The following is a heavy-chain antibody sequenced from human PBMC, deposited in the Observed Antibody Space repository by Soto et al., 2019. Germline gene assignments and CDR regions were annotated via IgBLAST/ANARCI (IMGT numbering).Heavy chain of an antibody. CDR2: IIPIFGTA. J-gene: IGHJ4*02. V-gene: IGHV1-69*13. CDR1: GGTFSRYA. Sequence: ASVKVSCKASGGTFSRYAISWVRQAPGQGLEWMGGIIPIFGTANYAQKFQGRVTITADESTSTAYMELSSLRSEDTAVYYCASRRGGLDGYNYFDYWGQGTLVTVSS. CDR3: ASRRGGLDGYNYFDY. D-gene: IGHD5-12*01.